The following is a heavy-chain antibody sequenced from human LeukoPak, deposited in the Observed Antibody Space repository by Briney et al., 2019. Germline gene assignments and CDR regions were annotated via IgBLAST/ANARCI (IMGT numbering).Heavy chain of an antibody. CDR2: IYDSVTT. J-gene: IGHJ4*02. D-gene: IGHD3-22*01. V-gene: IGHV4-30-2*01. Sequence: SQTLSLTCAVSGGSISSGGYSWSWIRQPPGKGLEWIAYIYDSVTTYHNPSLRSPVTISVDRSKNQFSLKLSSATAADTAVYYCARGHYYDSSGSFGAFFFDLWGQGTLVTVSS. CDR3: ARGHYYDSSGSFGAFFFDL. CDR1: GGSISSGGYS.